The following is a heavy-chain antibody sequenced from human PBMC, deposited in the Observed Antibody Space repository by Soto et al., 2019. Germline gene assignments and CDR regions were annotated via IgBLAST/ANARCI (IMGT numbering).Heavy chain of an antibody. CDR3: AKWNGYGDY. CDR2: FSGGSGTT. J-gene: IGHJ4*02. D-gene: IGHD1-1*01. V-gene: IGHV3-23*01. Sequence: EVQLLESGGGLVQPGGSLRLSCAASGFSLSTYGVTWVRQAPGKGLEWVSGFSGGSGTTHYADSVKGRSSITRDNSKNTAHLEMNSLRVEDTAIYYCAKWNGYGDYWGQGILVTVSS. CDR1: GFSLSTYG.